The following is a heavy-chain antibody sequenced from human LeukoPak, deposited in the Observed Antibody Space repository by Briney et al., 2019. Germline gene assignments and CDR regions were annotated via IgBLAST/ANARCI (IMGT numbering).Heavy chain of an antibody. J-gene: IGHJ4*02. CDR1: GFTFSNAW. CDR2: IKSRTDGGTA. CDR3: TTDLSYDFVWGTSGY. V-gene: IGHV3-15*01. D-gene: IGHD3-16*01. Sequence: GGSLRLSCAASGFTFSNAWMSWVRQAPGKGLEWVGRIKSRTDGGTAEHAAPVKGRFTISRDDSKNTLYLQMNNLKTDDTAVYYCTTDLSYDFVWGTSGYWGQGTLVTVSS.